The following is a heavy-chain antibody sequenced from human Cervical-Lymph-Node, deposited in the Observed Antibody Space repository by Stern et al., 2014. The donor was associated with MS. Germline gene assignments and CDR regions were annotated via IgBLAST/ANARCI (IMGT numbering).Heavy chain of an antibody. CDR1: GFSLTTGGVG. CDR3: AHRRGGSYCFDY. D-gene: IGHD3-10*01. V-gene: IGHV2-5*02. J-gene: IGHJ4*02. CDR2: IYWDDDR. Sequence: QINLKESGPTLVKPTQTLTLTCTFSGFSLTTGGVGVGWIRRPPGKALEWLALIYWDDDRRYSPSLRSRLTLTPDASKNQVVLTMTNMDPVDTATYYCAHRRGGSYCFDYWGQGTLVTVAS.